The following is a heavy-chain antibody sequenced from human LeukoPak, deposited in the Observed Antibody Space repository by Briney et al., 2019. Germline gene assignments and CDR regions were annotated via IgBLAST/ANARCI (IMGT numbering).Heavy chain of an antibody. CDR3: AKDPYSSSWDGGNYFDY. CDR2: IRWYSGSV. J-gene: IGHJ4*02. D-gene: IGHD6-13*01. CDR1: GFTLDDYT. V-gene: IGHV3-9*01. Sequence: PGRSLRLSCVAPGFTLDDYTMHWVRHAPGKGLEGGSGIRWYSGSVGYADSVKGRFTISRDNAKNSLYLQMNSPRAEDTALYYCAKDPYSSSWDGGNYFDYWGQGTLVTVSS.